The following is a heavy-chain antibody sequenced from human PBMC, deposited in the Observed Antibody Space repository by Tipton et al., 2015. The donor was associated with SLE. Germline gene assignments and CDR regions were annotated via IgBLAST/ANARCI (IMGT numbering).Heavy chain of an antibody. CDR2: ISSSGSTI. D-gene: IGHD4-11*01. Sequence: SLRLSCAASGFTFSSYEMNWVRQAPGKGLEWVSYISSSGSTIFYADSVKGRFTISRVNSKNSLYLQMNSLRAEDTAVYYCASHPRHNRDYSDSVDGLDIWGQGTMVTVSS. V-gene: IGHV3-48*03. CDR1: GFTFSSYE. CDR3: ASHPRHNRDYSDSVDGLDI. J-gene: IGHJ3*02.